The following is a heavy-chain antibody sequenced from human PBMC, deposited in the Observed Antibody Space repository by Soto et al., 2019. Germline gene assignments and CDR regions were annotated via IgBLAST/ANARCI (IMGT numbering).Heavy chain of an antibody. CDR3: ARDRISSSWYWADYYYYGMDV. Sequence: GGSMRLSCAASGVTFSSYAMHRVHQAPGKGLEWVAVISYDGSNKYYADSVKGRFTISRDNSKNTLYLQMNSLRAEDTAVYYCARDRISSSWYWADYYYYGMDVWGQGTTVTVSS. CDR1: GVTFSSYA. J-gene: IGHJ6*02. V-gene: IGHV3-30-3*01. D-gene: IGHD6-13*01. CDR2: ISYDGSNK.